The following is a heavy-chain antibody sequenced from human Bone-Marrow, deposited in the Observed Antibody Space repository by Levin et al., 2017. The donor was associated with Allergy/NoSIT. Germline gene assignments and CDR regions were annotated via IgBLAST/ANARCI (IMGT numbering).Heavy chain of an antibody. Sequence: SETLSLTCTVSGGSVSSGSHFWSWIRQSPGTGLEWIGYISHSGSTNYNPSLKGRVTMSLDTSMNHFSLKLASVTAADTAVYFCASAPYCTGGSCYSLNWFDPWGQGTLVTVSS. D-gene: IGHD2-15*01. V-gene: IGHV4-61*03. CDR2: ISHSGST. CDR1: GGSVSSGSHF. J-gene: IGHJ5*02. CDR3: ASAPYCTGGSCYSLNWFDP.